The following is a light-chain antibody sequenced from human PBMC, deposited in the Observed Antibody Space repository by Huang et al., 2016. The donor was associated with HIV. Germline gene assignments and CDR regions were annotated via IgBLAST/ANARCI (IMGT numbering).Light chain of an antibody. CDR1: QRISSW. J-gene: IGKJ2*01. V-gene: IGKV1-5*03. CDR2: KAS. Sequence: DIQMIQSPSTLSASVGDRVTITCRASQRISSWLAWFQQKPGKAPKLLIYKASILESWVPSRFSGSGSGTEFTLTISSLQPDDSATYYCQQYNVYHTFGQGTKLEIK. CDR3: QQYNVYHT.